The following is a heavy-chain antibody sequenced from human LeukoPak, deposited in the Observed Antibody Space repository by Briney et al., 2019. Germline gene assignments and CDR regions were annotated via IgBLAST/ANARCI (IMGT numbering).Heavy chain of an antibody. CDR1: GYTFTNYG. CDR3: ARDPFPFIVQVTGITYFDS. D-gene: IGHD2-21*02. CDR2: ISTYNDDT. V-gene: IGHV1-18*01. Sequence: ASVTVSCKASGYTFTNYGINWLRQAPGQGLEWLGLISTYNDDTKYAQKFQGRVTMTTDTSTTTVFMELRGLRSDDTGVYYCARDPFPFIVQVTGITYFDSWGPGTLVTVSS. J-gene: IGHJ4*02.